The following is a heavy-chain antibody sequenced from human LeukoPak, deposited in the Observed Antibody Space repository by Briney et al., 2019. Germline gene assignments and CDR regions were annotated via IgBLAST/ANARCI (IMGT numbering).Heavy chain of an antibody. J-gene: IGHJ5*02. CDR1: GFTFSSYG. CDR3: AREGSYLNSGGSYYLHWLDP. CDR2: ISYDGSNK. D-gene: IGHD3-22*01. V-gene: IGHV3-30*03. Sequence: GGSLRLSCAASGFTFSSYGMHWVRQAPGKGLEWVAVISYDGSNKYYADSVKGRFTISRDNAKNTLYLQMNSLRAEDTAIYYCAREGSYLNSGGSYYLHWLDPWGQGTLVSVSS.